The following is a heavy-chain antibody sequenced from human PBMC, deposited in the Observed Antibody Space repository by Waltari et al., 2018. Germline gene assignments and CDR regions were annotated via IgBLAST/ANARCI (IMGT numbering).Heavy chain of an antibody. J-gene: IGHJ6*03. Sequence: QVQLVQSGAEVKKPGASVKVSCKASGYTFTGYYMHWVRQAPGQGLEWMGRINPNSGGTNYAQKFQGRVTMTRDTSISTAYMELSRLRSDDTAVYYCARDRPRSPLGLGYYYMDVWGKGTTVTVSS. D-gene: IGHD7-27*01. V-gene: IGHV1-2*06. CDR2: INPNSGGT. CDR1: GYTFTGYY. CDR3: ARDRPRSPLGLGYYYMDV.